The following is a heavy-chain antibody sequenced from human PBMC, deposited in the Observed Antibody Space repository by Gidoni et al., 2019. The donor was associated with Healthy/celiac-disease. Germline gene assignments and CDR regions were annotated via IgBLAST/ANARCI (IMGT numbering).Heavy chain of an antibody. Sequence: QVQLQQWGAGLLKPSETLSLTCAVYGGSFSGYYWSWIRQPPGKGLEWIGEINHSGSTNYNPSLKSRVTISVDTSKNQFSLKLSSVTAADTAVYYCARVVVAATGYIDYWGQGTLVTVSS. CDR1: GGSFSGYY. CDR3: ARVVVAATGYIDY. J-gene: IGHJ4*02. D-gene: IGHD2-15*01. CDR2: INHSGST. V-gene: IGHV4-34*01.